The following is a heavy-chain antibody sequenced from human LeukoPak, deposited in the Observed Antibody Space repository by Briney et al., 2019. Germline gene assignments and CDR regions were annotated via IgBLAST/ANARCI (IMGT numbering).Heavy chain of an antibody. V-gene: IGHV1-69*13. Sequence: ASVKVSCKASGGTFSSYAISWVRQAPGQGLEWMGGIIPIFGTANYAQKFQGRVTITADESTSTAYMELSSLKTEDTAVYYCSRVGGWVGTADGFDIWGQGTMVTVSS. CDR2: IIPIFGTA. D-gene: IGHD4-23*01. CDR3: SRVGGWVGTADGFDI. J-gene: IGHJ3*02. CDR1: GGTFSSYA.